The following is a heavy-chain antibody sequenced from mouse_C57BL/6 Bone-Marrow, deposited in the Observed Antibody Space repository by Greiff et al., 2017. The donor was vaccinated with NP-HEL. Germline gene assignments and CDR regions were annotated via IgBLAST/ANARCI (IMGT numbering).Heavy chain of an antibody. D-gene: IGHD2-3*01. CDR2: ISYSGST. CDR3: ARGYDGYCDY. J-gene: IGHJ2*01. CDR1: GYSITSGYD. Sequence: EVQLVESGPGMVKPSQSLSLTCTVPGYSITSGYDWHWIRHFPGNKLELMGYISYSGSTNYNPSLKSRISITHDTSKNHFFLNVNSVTTEDTATYYCARGYDGYCDYRGQGTTLTVSS. V-gene: IGHV3-1*01.